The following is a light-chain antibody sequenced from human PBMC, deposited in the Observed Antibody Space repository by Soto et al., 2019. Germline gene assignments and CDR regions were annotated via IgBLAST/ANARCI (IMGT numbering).Light chain of an antibody. V-gene: IGKV3-15*01. CDR1: QSVSSN. CDR2: GAS. J-gene: IGKJ1*01. CDR3: QQYYKWPWT. Sequence: IVMTQSPSTLSVSPGERATLSCRASQSVSSNLALYQQKPGQAPRLLIYGASTRATGIPARFSGSGSGTEFTLTISSLQSEDFAVYCCQQYYKWPWTFGQGTKVDIK.